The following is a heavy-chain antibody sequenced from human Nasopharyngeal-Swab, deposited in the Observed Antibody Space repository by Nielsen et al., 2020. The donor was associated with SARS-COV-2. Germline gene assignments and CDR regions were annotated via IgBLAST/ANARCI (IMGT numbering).Heavy chain of an antibody. J-gene: IGHJ6*02. Sequence: SETLSLTCAVYGGSFSGYYWSWIRQPPGKGLEWIGDINLSGSTNYNPSLKSRVTMSVDTSKNQFSLKLSSVTAADTAVYYCAGVLCSRTSCYGVENYYYGMDVWGQGTTVTVSS. D-gene: IGHD2-2*01. CDR3: AGVLCSRTSCYGVENYYYGMDV. CDR1: GGSFSGYY. CDR2: INLSGST. V-gene: IGHV4-34*01.